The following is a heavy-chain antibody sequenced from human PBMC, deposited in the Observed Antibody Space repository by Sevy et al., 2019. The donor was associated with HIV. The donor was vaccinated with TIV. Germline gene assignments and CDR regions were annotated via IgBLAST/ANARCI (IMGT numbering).Heavy chain of an antibody. D-gene: IGHD3-16*02. CDR1: GFTFSSYA. V-gene: IGHV3-23*01. Sequence: GGYLRLSCAASGFTFSSYAMSWVRQAPGKGLEWVSAISGSGGSTYYADSVKGRFTISRDNSKNTLYLQMNSLRAEDTAVYYCAKDPLMITFGGVIARGPYFDYWGQGTLVTVSS. J-gene: IGHJ4*02. CDR2: ISGSGGST. CDR3: AKDPLMITFGGVIARGPYFDY.